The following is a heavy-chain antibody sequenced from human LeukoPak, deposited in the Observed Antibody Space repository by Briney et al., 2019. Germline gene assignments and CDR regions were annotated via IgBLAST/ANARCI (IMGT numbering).Heavy chain of an antibody. V-gene: IGHV4-4*02. CDR3: ARVSFYGSGKYYFDY. Sequence: SGTLSLTCAVSGGSISSSNWWSWVRQPPGKGLEWIGEIYHSGSTNYNPSLKSRVTISVDKSKNQFSLKLSSVTAADTAVYYCARVSFYGSGKYYFDYWGQGTLVTVSS. CDR1: GGSISSSNW. J-gene: IGHJ4*02. D-gene: IGHD3-10*01. CDR2: IYHSGST.